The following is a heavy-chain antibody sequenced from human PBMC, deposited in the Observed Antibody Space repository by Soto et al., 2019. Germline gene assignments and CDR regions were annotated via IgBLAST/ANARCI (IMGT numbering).Heavy chain of an antibody. V-gene: IGHV5-51*01. CDR1: GYSFTSYW. Sequence: GESLKISCKGSGYSFTSYWIGWVRQIPWKGLEWMGIIYPGDSDTRYSPSFQGQVTISADKSISTAYLQWSSLKASDTAMYYCARRRRSSSGYYGMDVWGQGTTVTVSS. CDR3: ARRRRSSSGYYGMDV. CDR2: IYPGDSDT. J-gene: IGHJ6*02. D-gene: IGHD6-13*01.